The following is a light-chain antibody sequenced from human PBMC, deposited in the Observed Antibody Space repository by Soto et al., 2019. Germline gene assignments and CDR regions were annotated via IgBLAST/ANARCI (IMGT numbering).Light chain of an antibody. Sequence: IQLTQSPSSLSASVGDSVTITCRASQGISRYLSWYQQKPGRAPKLLISAASTLQSGVPARFSGSGSGTDLTLSSPSLQPEDFATYYCQQLNTYPVTFGGGTKVEIK. J-gene: IGKJ4*01. CDR2: AAS. CDR3: QQLNTYPVT. V-gene: IGKV1-9*01. CDR1: QGISRY.